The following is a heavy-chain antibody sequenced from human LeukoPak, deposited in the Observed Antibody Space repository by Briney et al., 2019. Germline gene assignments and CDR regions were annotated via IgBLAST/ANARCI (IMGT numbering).Heavy chain of an antibody. CDR2: IYYSGST. D-gene: IGHD3-3*01. CDR3: AMVLYYKSSGYYTSYYYIDV. CDR1: GGSISSSSYY. V-gene: IGHV4-39*07. J-gene: IGHJ6*03. Sequence: SETLSLTCTVSGGSISSSSYYWCWIRQPPGKGLEWIGSIYYSGSTYYNPSLKSRVTMSVDTSKNQFSLKLSSVTAADTAVYYCAMVLYYKSSGYYTSYYYIDVWGKGTTVTIPS.